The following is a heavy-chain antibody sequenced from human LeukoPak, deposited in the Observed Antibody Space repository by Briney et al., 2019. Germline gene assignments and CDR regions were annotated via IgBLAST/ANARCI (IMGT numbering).Heavy chain of an antibody. CDR1: GFTFSTYW. CDR2: INSDGSST. J-gene: IGHJ5*02. V-gene: IGHV3-74*01. Sequence: GGSLRLSCAASGFTFSTYWMHWVRQAPGKGLVWVSRINSDGSSTSYADSVKGQFTISRDNAKNTLYLQMNSLRAEDTAVYYCARADYSSGFGWFDPWGQGTLVTVSS. CDR3: ARADYSSGFGWFDP. D-gene: IGHD6-19*01.